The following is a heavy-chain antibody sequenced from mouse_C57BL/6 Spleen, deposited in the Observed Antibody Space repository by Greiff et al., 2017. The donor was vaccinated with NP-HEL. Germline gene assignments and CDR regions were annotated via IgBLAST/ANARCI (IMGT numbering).Heavy chain of an antibody. D-gene: IGHD1-1*01. Sequence: EVQLQQSGTVLARPGASVKMPCKTSGYTFTSYWMHWVKQRPGQGLEWIGAIYPGNSDTSYNQKFKGKAKLTAVTSASTAYMELSSLTNEDSAVYYCTPYYGSSYWYFDVWGTGTTVTVSS. J-gene: IGHJ1*03. CDR2: IYPGNSDT. CDR1: GYTFTSYW. V-gene: IGHV1-5*01. CDR3: TPYYGSSYWYFDV.